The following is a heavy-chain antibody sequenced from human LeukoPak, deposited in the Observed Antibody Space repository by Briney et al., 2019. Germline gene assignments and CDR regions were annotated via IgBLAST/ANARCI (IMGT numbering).Heavy chain of an antibody. CDR1: GYSISSAYY. Sequence: SETLSLTCTVSGYSISSAYYWGWIRQPPGKGLEWIGNIYHSGDTYYNPSLKSRVTISVDTSKNQFSLKMSSVTAADTAVYYCARDMYGLSYYYDYWGQGTLVTVSS. CDR3: ARDMYGLSYYYDY. V-gene: IGHV4-38-2*02. CDR2: IYHSGDT. D-gene: IGHD2-8*01. J-gene: IGHJ4*02.